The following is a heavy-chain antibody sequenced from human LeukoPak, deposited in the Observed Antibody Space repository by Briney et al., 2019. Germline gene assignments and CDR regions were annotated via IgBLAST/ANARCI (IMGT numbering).Heavy chain of an antibody. CDR3: ARRGLTPKPAGVHGCRIDFDY. Sequence: GECLTISCRGSGYRVNSYCIGWVRQKPGKGLEWMGIILPGDSDSRYAPSFQGHVSISVDISIDTAYLQWSSLEASDSGTYYCARRGLTPKPAGVHGCRIDFDYWGQGSVVTVSS. CDR2: ILPGDSDS. J-gene: IGHJ4*02. D-gene: IGHD5/OR15-5a*01. CDR1: GYRVNSYC. V-gene: IGHV5-51*01.